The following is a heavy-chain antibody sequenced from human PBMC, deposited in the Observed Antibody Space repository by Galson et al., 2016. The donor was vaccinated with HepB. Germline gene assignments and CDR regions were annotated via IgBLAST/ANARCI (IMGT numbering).Heavy chain of an antibody. Sequence: SLRLSCAASGFTLSSYSLNWVRQAPGKGLEWVSSISSSSTHIYYADSVKGRFTISRDNAKNSLFLQMNSLRDEDSAVYYCARDLEQWLVAHAFDIWGQGTMVTVSS. V-gene: IGHV3-21*01. CDR3: ARDLEQWLVAHAFDI. CDR1: GFTLSSYS. CDR2: ISSSSTHI. D-gene: IGHD6-19*01. J-gene: IGHJ3*02.